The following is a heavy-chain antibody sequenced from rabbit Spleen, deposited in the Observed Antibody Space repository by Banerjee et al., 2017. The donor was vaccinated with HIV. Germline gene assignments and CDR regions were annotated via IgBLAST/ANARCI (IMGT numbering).Heavy chain of an antibody. Sequence: QEQLEESGGDLVKPEGSLTLTCTASGFSFSSSYDMFWVRQAPGKGLEWIACIYTGNGKTYYASWAKGRFTISKTSSTTVTLQMTSLTVADTATYFCARLGHADYPYSYGLKLWGPGTLVTVS. D-gene: IGHD6-1*01. CDR3: ARLGHADYPYSYGLKL. CDR1: GFSFSSSYD. V-gene: IGHV1S45*01. J-gene: IGHJ4*01. CDR2: IYTGNGKT.